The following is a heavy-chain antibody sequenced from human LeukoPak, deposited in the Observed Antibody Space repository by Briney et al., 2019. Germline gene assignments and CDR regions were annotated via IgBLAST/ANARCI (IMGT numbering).Heavy chain of an antibody. D-gene: IGHD1-1*01. V-gene: IGHV4-4*07. CDR1: GGSISSYY. J-gene: IGHJ6*02. Sequence: SETLSLTCTVSGGSISSYYWSWIRQPAGKGLEWIGRIYTSGSTNYNPSLKSRVTMSVDTSKNQFSLKLSSVTAADTAVYYCAREKAGTPRRAAYYYGMDVWGQGTTVTVSS. CDR3: AREKAGTPRRAAYYYGMDV. CDR2: IYTSGST.